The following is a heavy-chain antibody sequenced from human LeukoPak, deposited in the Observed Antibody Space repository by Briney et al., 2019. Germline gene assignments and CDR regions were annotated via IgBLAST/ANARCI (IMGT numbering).Heavy chain of an antibody. D-gene: IGHD2-2*01. J-gene: IGHJ3*02. CDR1: GFTFSDYY. CDR3: ARDCWFKYQLPSPPDI. Sequence: GGSLRLSCAASGFTFSDYYMSWIRQAPGKGLEWVSYISSSGSTIYYADSVKGRFTISRDNAKNSLYLQMNSLRAEDTAVYYCARDCWFKYQLPSPPDIWGQGTMVTVSS. V-gene: IGHV3-11*04. CDR2: ISSSGSTI.